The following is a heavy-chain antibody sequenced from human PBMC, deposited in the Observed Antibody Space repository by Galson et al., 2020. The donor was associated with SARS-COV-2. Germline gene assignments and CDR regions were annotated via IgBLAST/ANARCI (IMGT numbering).Heavy chain of an antibody. CDR1: GGSISSSSYY. CDR3: ARQITVVVAATGWFDP. Sequence: SQTLSLTCTVSGGSISSSSYYWGWIRQPPGKGLEWIGSIYYSGSTYYNPSLKSRVTISVDTSKNQFSLKLSSVTAADTAVYYCARQITVVVAATGWFDPWGQGTLVTISS. CDR2: IYYSGST. V-gene: IGHV4-39*01. D-gene: IGHD2-15*01. J-gene: IGHJ5*02.